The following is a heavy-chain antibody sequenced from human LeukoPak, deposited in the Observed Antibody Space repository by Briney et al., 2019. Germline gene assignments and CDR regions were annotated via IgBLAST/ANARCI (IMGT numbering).Heavy chain of an antibody. CDR1: GGSFSGYY. V-gene: IGHV4-34*01. J-gene: IGHJ4*02. D-gene: IGHD7-27*01. CDR2: INHSGST. Sequence: SETLSLTCAVYGGSFSGYYWSWIRQPPGKGLEWIGEINHSGSTNYNPSLKSRVTISVDTSKNQFSLKLSSVTAADTAVYYCASLWGNFDYWGQGTLVTVSS. CDR3: ASLWGNFDY.